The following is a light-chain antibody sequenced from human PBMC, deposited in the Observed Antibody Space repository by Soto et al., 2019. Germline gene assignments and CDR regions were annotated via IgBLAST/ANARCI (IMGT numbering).Light chain of an antibody. Sequence: DIQMTQSPSSLSASVGDRVTITCRASQSISSYLNWYQQKPGKAPKLLIYAASSLQSGVPARFSGSGSGTDFTLTISSLQPEDFATYYCQQFNSYPLTFGGGTRLEIK. CDR3: QQFNSYPLT. V-gene: IGKV1-39*01. CDR2: AAS. J-gene: IGKJ5*01. CDR1: QSISSY.